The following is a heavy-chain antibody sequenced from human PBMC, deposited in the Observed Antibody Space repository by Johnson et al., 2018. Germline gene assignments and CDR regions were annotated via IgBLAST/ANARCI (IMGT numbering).Heavy chain of an antibody. CDR2: FYLGDSDA. Sequence: QLVESGAEVKKPGESLKISCKGSGYSFAIYYIGWVRQMPGKGLEWMGIFYLGDSDARYNPSFQGQVTMSADKSISTAYLQWSSLKASDTAMYYCARPSSTSIFDDASGAFDIWGQGTMVTVSS. V-gene: IGHV5-51*01. D-gene: IGHD3-3*02. J-gene: IGHJ3*02. CDR3: ARPSSTSIFDDASGAFDI. CDR1: GYSFAIYY.